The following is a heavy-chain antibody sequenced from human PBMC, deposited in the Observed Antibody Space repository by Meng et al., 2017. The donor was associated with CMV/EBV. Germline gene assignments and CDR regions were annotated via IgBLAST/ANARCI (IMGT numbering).Heavy chain of an antibody. V-gene: IGHV3-21*01. CDR2: ISSSSSYI. CDR3: ARGGSGYGSDY. Sequence: GESLKISCAASGFTFSSYSMNWVRQAPGKGLEWVSSISSSSSYIYYADSVKGRFTISRDNAKNSLYLQMNSLRAEDTAVYYCARGGSGYGSDYWGQGTLVT. J-gene: IGHJ4*02. D-gene: IGHD5-12*01. CDR1: GFTFSSYS.